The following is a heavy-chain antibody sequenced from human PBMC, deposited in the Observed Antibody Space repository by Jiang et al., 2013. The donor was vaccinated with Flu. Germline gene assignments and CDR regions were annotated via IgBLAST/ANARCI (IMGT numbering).Heavy chain of an antibody. D-gene: IGHD5-12*01. CDR1: GGSGSISSNSYY. J-gene: IGHJ4*02. CDR3: ARHGRGYSGRYYFDY. Sequence: KPSETLSLTCTVSGGSGSISSNSYYWGWIRQPPGKGLECIGSISYSGDTYYNPSLKSPVTISVDTSKTHFSLKLSSVAAADTAIYYCARHGRGYSGRYYFDYWGQGTLVTVSS. V-gene: IGHV4-39*01. CDR2: ISYSGDT.